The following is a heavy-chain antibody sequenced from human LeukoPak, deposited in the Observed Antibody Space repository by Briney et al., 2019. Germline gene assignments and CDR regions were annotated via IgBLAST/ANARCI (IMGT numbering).Heavy chain of an antibody. J-gene: IGHJ3*02. D-gene: IGHD6-13*01. V-gene: IGHV1-69*04. CDR3: ARVVDYRIAAANDAFDI. CDR1: GGTFSSYA. CDR2: IIPILGIA. Sequence: ASVKVPCKASGGTFSSYAISWVRQAPGQGLEWMGRIIPILGIANYAQKFQGRVTITRDTSASTAYMELSSLRSEDTAVYYCARVVDYRIAAANDAFDIWGQGTMVTVSS.